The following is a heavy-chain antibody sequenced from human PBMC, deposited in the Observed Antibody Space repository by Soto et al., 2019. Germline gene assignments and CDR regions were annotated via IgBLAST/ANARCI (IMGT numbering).Heavy chain of an antibody. CDR1: GGSISNFY. V-gene: IGHV4-59*13. CDR3: AKFTVTAFDAFDI. D-gene: IGHD4-17*01. J-gene: IGHJ3*02. Sequence: PSETLSLTCTVSGGSISNFYWSWIRQPPGKGLEGIGYLYYSGSANYSPSLKSRVTISVDTSKNQFSLILTSVTAADTAMYYFAKFTVTAFDAFDIWGQGTMVTVSS. CDR2: LYYSGSA.